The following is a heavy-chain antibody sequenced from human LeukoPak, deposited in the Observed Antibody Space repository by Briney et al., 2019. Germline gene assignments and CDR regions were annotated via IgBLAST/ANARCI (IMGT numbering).Heavy chain of an antibody. CDR1: GFSFSTYG. J-gene: IGHJ4*02. V-gene: IGHV3-33*06. D-gene: IGHD6-6*01. CDR2: MWYDGSKD. CDR3: AKDRETYEYTFDY. Sequence: PGKSLRLSCAASGFSFSTYGIHWVRQAPGKGLEWVAVMWYDGSKDYYADSVKGRFTISRDTSKNTLYLQMKNLRAEDTAVYYCAKDRETYEYTFDYWGQGTLVTVSS.